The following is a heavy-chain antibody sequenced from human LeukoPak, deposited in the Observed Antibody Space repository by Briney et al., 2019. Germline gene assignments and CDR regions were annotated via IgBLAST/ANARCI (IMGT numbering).Heavy chain of an antibody. CDR2: ISYDGSNK. V-gene: IGHV3-30*03. CDR1: GFTFSSFG. CDR3: ARDLTAYFDY. D-gene: IGHD3-16*01. Sequence: GGSLRLSCAASGFTFSSFGMHWVRQAPGKGLEWVAVISYDGSNKFYADSVKGRFIISRDNSKKTLYLQMNSLRAEDTAVYYCARDLTAYFDYWGQGTLVTVSS. J-gene: IGHJ4*02.